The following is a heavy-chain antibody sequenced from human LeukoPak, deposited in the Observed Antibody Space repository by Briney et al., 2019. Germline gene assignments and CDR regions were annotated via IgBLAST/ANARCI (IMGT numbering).Heavy chain of an antibody. CDR3: AKHGLRSGTYVIDY. D-gene: IGHD3-16*01. CDR1: GFTVSSNE. Sequence: GGSLRLSCAASGFTVSSNEMSWVRQAPGKGLEWVSSISGGSTYYADSRKGRFTISRDNSKTTVYLQMNSLRVEDTAIYYCAKHGLRSGTYVIDYWGQGTLVTVSS. J-gene: IGHJ4*02. V-gene: IGHV3-38-3*01. CDR2: ISGGST.